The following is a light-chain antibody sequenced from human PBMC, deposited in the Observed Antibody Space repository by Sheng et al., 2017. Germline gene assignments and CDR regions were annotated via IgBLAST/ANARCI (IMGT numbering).Light chain of an antibody. J-gene: IGKJ4*01. V-gene: IGKV3-15*01. CDR2: GAS. CDR3: QRLDAYPLT. CDR1: QSVSSN. Sequence: EIVMTQSPATLSVSPGERATLSCRASQSVSSNLAWYQQKPGQPPRLLIYGASTRATGIPARFSGSGSGTEFTLTISSLQSEDFATYYCQRLDAYPLTFGGGPRWRSN.